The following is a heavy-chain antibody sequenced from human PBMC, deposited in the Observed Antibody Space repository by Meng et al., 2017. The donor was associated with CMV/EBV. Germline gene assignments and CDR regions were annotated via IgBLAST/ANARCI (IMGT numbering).Heavy chain of an antibody. CDR2: IKQDGSEK. CDR1: GFIFSSYW. J-gene: IGHJ6*02. D-gene: IGHD3-10*01. Sequence: GESLKISCAASGFIFSSYWMSWVRQAPGKGLEWVANIKQDGSEKYYVDSVKGRFTISRDNAKNSLYLQMNSLRAEDTAVYYCARLPGTGSGDKDVWGQGTTVTVSS. V-gene: IGHV3-7*01. CDR3: ARLPGTGSGDKDV.